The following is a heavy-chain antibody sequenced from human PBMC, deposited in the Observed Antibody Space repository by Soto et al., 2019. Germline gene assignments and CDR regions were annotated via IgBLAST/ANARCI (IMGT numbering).Heavy chain of an antibody. D-gene: IGHD3-16*01. J-gene: IGHJ4*02. CDR2: ISSSSSTI. CDR3: ARDPSPGLSDY. Sequence: EVQLVESGGGLVQPGGSLRLSCAASGFTFSSYSMNWVRQAPGKGLEWVSYISSSSSTIYYADSVKGRFTISRDNAKNSLYLKMNSLRDEDTAVYYCARDPSPGLSDYWGQGTLVTVSS. CDR1: GFTFSSYS. V-gene: IGHV3-48*02.